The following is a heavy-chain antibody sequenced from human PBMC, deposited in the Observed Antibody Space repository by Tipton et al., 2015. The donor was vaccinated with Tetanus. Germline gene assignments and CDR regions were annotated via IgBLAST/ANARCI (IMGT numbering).Heavy chain of an antibody. J-gene: IGHJ6*03. D-gene: IGHD2-2*01. CDR1: GDSIRSEDYY. CDR2: IYYSGST. CDR3: ARVTCSSPSCYYYYYFYVDV. Sequence: TLSLTCSVSGDSIRSEDYYWGWIRQSPGKGLEWLGYIYYSGSTYNNPSLKSRVSISLDASKNQFSLSLNSVTAADSATYYCARVTCSSPSCYYYYYFYVDVWGTGTAVAVSS. V-gene: IGHV4-30-4*01.